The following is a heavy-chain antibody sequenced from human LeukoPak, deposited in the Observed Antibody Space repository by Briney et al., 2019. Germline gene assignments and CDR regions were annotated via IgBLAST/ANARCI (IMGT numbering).Heavy chain of an antibody. CDR3: ARQTRYSYGSDY. V-gene: IGHV4-31*03. CDR2: IHYSGST. D-gene: IGHD5-18*01. J-gene: IGHJ4*02. Sequence: PSETLSLTCTVFGGSISSAEYYWTWIRQHPGKGLEWIGYIHYSGSTFYNPSLKSRLTISVDTSRNQFSLKLSSVTAADTAVYYCARQTRYSYGSDYWGQGTLVTVSS. CDR1: GGSISSAEYY.